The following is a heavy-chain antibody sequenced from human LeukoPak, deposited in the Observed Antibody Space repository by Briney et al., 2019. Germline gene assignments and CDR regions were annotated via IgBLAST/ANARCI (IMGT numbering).Heavy chain of an antibody. Sequence: GGSLRLSCAASGFTFSSYSMNWVRQAPGKGLEWVSSISSSSSTIYYADSVKGRFTISRDNAKNSLYLQMNSLRAEDTAVYYCARDSGYSSSWYWWGQGTLVTVSS. D-gene: IGHD6-13*01. CDR3: ARDSGYSSSWYW. CDR1: GFTFSSYS. J-gene: IGHJ4*02. V-gene: IGHV3-48*04. CDR2: ISSSSSTI.